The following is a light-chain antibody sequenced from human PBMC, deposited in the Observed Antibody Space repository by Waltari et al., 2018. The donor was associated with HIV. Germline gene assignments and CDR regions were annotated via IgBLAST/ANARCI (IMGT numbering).Light chain of an antibody. CDR1: QGISSS. J-gene: IGKJ1*01. Sequence: DIQLTQSPSFVSASIGDRVTVTCRASQGISSSLAWYQQKPGKAPKLLIYSASTLQSGVPSRFSGSGSGTEFTLTSSGLQAEDFATYFCQQLNNYPRTFGQGTKVEVK. CDR2: SAS. V-gene: IGKV1-9*01. CDR3: QQLNNYPRT.